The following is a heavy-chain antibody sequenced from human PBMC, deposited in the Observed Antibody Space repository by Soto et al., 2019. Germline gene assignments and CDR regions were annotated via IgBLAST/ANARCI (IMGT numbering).Heavy chain of an antibody. CDR1: GGSISSYY. CDR2: IYYSGST. V-gene: IGHV4-59*01. J-gene: IGHJ4*02. D-gene: IGHD2-21*02. CDR3: AREPRDCVAGYDY. Sequence: SETLSLTCTVSGGSISSYYWSWIRQPPGKGLEWIGYIYYSGSTNYNPSLKSRVTISVDTSKNQFSLKLSSVTAADTAVYYCAREPRDCVAGYDYWGQGTLVTVSS.